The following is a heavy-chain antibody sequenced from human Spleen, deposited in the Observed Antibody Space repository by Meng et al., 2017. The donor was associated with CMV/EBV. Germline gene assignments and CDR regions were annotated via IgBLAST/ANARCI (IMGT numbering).Heavy chain of an antibody. CDR2: VYPGDSDT. V-gene: IGHV5-51*01. D-gene: IGHD2-21*01. CDR3: ARMRCDGDCFFDF. J-gene: IGHJ4*02. CDR1: GYSFTNYW. Sequence: SVKVSCKASGYSFTNYWIAWVRQTPGKGLEWMGFVYPGDSDTRYSPSVQGQVTISADKSISTAYLQWSSLKASDTAIYYCARMRCDGDCFFDFWGQGTLVTVSS.